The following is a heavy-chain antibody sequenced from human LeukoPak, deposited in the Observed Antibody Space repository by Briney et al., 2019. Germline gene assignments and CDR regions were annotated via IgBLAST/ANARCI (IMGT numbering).Heavy chain of an antibody. CDR2: IYPGDSDT. D-gene: IGHD6-19*01. J-gene: IGHJ5*02. CDR3: ARSFGYSSVLYNWFDP. Sequence: GESLKISCKGSGYSFTSYWIGWVRQMPGKGLEWMGIIYPGDSDTRYSLSFQGQVTISADKSISTAYLQWSSLKASDTAMYYCARSFGYSSVLYNWFDPWGQGTLVTVSS. V-gene: IGHV5-51*01. CDR1: GYSFTSYW.